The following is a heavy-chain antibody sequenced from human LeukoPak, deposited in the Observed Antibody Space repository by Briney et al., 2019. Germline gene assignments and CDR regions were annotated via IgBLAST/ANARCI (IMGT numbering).Heavy chain of an antibody. Sequence: GGSLRLSCAGSGFTFNQAWMSWVRQAPGKGLEWVGRIKSKFDGETRDYAAAVKGRFTFSRDDSKNTLYLEMNRLETEDTAVYYCVIDDCYDKSGTRDADFFDYWGQGALVAVSS. J-gene: IGHJ4*02. CDR1: GFTFNQAW. V-gene: IGHV3-15*01. CDR3: VIDDCYDKSGTRDADFFDY. D-gene: IGHD2-21*02. CDR2: IKSKFDGETR.